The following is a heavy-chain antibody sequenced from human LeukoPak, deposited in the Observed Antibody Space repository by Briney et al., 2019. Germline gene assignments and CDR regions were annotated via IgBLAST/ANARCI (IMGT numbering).Heavy chain of an antibody. V-gene: IGHV3-66*01. D-gene: IGHD3-3*01. J-gene: IGHJ3*02. CDR2: IYSGGST. CDR1: GFTVSSNY. CDR3: ALHYDSHAFDI. Sequence: GGSLRLSCAASGFTVSSNYMNWVRQAPGKGLEWVSAIYSGGSTYYADSVKGRFTISRDNSKNTVYLQMNSLRAEDTAVYYCALHYDSHAFDIWGQGTMVTVSS.